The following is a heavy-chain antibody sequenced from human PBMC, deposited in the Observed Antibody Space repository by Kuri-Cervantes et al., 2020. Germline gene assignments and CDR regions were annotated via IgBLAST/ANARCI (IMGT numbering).Heavy chain of an antibody. Sequence: GSLRLSCVVSGYSISSGYYWGWIRQPPGKGLEWIGSIYHSGSTYYNPSLKSRVTISVDTSKNQFSLKLSSVTAADTAVYYCAKQWLDLWGQGTLVTVSS. CDR2: IYHSGST. J-gene: IGHJ5*02. CDR1: GYSISSGYY. V-gene: IGHV4-38-2*01. D-gene: IGHD6-19*01. CDR3: AKQWLDL.